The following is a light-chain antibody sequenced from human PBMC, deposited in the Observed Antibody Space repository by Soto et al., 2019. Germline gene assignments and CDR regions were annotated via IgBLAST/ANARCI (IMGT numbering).Light chain of an antibody. CDR1: QSVSSY. CDR2: DAS. CDR3: QQPGIT. J-gene: IGKJ3*01. V-gene: IGKV3-11*01. Sequence: EIVLTQSPATLSLSPGERATLSCRASQSVSSYLAWYQQKPGQAPRLLIYDASNRATGIPARFSGSGSGTDFTLTISSLEPEDCAVYYCQQPGITFGPGTKVDIK.